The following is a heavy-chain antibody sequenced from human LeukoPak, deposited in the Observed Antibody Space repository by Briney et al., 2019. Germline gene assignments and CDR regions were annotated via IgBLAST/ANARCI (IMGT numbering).Heavy chain of an antibody. J-gene: IGHJ6*03. V-gene: IGHV3-48*04. CDR2: ISSSSSTI. Sequence: GGCLRLSCAASGFTFSSYIMNWVRQAPGKGLEWVSYISSSSSTIYYAYSVKGRFTISRHNAKNSLYLQMKSLRAVATALYECPRECASPLYYYYYMDVWGKGTTVTVS. CDR1: GFTFSSYI. CDR3: PRECASPLYYYYYMDV.